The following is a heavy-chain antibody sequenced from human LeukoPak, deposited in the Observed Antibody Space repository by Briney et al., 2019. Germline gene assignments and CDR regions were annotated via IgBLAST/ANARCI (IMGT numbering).Heavy chain of an antibody. CDR3: ARVRYSYGNWFDP. Sequence: SETLSLTCTVSGYSISSGYYWGWIRQPPGKGLEWIGSIYHSGRTFYNPSLKSRVTISVDTSKNQFSLKLTSVTAADTAVYYCARVRYSYGNWFDPWGQGTLVTVSS. CDR1: GYSISSGYY. V-gene: IGHV4-38-2*02. J-gene: IGHJ5*02. CDR2: IYHSGRT. D-gene: IGHD5-18*01.